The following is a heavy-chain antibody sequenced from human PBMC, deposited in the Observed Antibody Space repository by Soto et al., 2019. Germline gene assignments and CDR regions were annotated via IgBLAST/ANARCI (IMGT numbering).Heavy chain of an antibody. V-gene: IGHV1-18*01. CDR3: ARGRTVSSIGPLLV. Sequence: QIQLVQSGAEVKKPGASVKVSCKASGYNFFDYGVSWVRQAPGQGLEWMGWVRPKSGTTDYARKVQSRVTMTTDTSTRTAYMEMRGLRSDDTAVYYCARGRTVSSIGPLLVWGQGTLVSVSS. CDR2: VRPKSGTT. J-gene: IGHJ1*01. CDR1: GYNFFDYG. D-gene: IGHD1-1*01.